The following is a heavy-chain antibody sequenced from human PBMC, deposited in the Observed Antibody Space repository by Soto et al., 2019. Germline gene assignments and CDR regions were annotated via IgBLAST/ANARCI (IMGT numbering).Heavy chain of an antibody. CDR3: AVGYCSSTSCYAARGNYYYGMDV. V-gene: IGHV1-69*13. Sequence: SVKVSCKASGGTFSSYAISWVRQAPGQGLEWMGGIIPIFGTANYAQKFQGRVTITADESTSTAYMELSSLRSEDTAVYYCAVGYCSSTSCYAARGNYYYGMDVWGQGTTVTVSS. J-gene: IGHJ6*02. CDR2: IIPIFGTA. CDR1: GGTFSSYA. D-gene: IGHD2-2*01.